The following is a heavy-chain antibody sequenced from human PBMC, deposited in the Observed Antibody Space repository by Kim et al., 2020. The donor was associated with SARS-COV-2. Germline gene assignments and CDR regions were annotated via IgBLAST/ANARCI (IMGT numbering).Heavy chain of an antibody. J-gene: IGHJ4*02. CDR3: ARARRISTWMQLWLHFDY. D-gene: IGHD5-18*01. CDR2: INHSGST. CDR1: GGSFSGYY. V-gene: IGHV4-34*01. Sequence: SETLSLTCAVYGGSFSGYYWSWIRQPPGKGLEWIGEINHSGSTNYNPALKRRGTISVDTSKNQFSLKLSSVTAADTAVYYCARARRISTWMQLWLHFDYWGQGTLVTVSS.